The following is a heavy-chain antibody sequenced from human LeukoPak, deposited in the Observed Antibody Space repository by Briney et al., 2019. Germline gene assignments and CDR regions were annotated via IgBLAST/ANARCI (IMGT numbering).Heavy chain of an antibody. V-gene: IGHV3-49*03. CDR2: IRSKAYGETA. D-gene: IGHD1-1*01. Sequence: GGSLRLSCTASGFTFGDYAMSWIRQAPGKGLEWVGFIRSKAYGETADYAASVKGRFTISRDDSKAIAYLQMNSLKTEDTAVYHCTRDRGAYNLYDYWGQGTLVTVSP. J-gene: IGHJ4*02. CDR3: TRDRGAYNLYDY. CDR1: GFTFGDYA.